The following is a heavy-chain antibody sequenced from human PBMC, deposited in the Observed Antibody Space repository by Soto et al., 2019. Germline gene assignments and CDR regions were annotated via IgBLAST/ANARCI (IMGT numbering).Heavy chain of an antibody. CDR2: VKSKTDGGTT. D-gene: IGHD3-10*01. CDR1: GFTFTSAL. CDR3: TTGSTGRDY. Sequence: EVQLVESGGGLVKPGGSLRLSCAASGFTFTSALMTWVRQAPGKGLEWVGRVKSKTDGGTTDYAAPVKGRFTISRDNSDKTLYLQTNSLKTEDTAVYYCTTGSTGRDYWGQGTLVTVSS. V-gene: IGHV3-15*01. J-gene: IGHJ4*02.